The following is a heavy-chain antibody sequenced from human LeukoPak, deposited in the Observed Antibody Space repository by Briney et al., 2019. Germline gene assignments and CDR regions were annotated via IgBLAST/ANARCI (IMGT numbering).Heavy chain of an antibody. V-gene: IGHV3-74*01. CDR2: ISSDGSGT. CDR3: VRDGGFDY. CDR1: GFTFSNAW. Sequence: GGSLRLSCAASGFTFSNAWMSWVRQAPGKGLVWVSRISSDGSGTSYADSVKGRFTISRDNAKNTVFLQMNSLRAEDTAVYYCVRDGGFDYWGQGTLVTVSS. J-gene: IGHJ4*02. D-gene: IGHD3-3*01.